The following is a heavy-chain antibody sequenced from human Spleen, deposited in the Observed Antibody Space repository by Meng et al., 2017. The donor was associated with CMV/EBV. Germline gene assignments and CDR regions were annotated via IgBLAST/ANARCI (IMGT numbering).Heavy chain of an antibody. D-gene: IGHD3-22*01. CDR1: GLPVSANY. V-gene: IGHV3-66*02. CDR2: MYSNGDT. J-gene: IGHJ3*02. Sequence: GLPVSANYMTWVRQAPGKGLEWVSMMYSNGDTYYADSVKGRFIISRDRSKNMVYLQMDSLRVEDTAIYYCTRRNYFDDSPYYGAFDIWGQGTMVTVSS. CDR3: TRRNYFDDSPYYGAFDI.